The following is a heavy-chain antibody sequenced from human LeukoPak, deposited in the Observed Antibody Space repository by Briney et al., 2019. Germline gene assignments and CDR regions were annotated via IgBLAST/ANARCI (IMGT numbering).Heavy chain of an antibody. CDR1: GFTFSNYM. V-gene: IGHV3-30*04. J-gene: IGHJ4*02. CDR3: ARVQGGGYRTADY. D-gene: IGHD6-19*01. Sequence: GGSLRLSCAASGFTFSNYMMHWVRLAPGKGLDWVAVILENGSYQYYADSVKGRFTISRDNSKNTLFLQMNSLRGEDSAIYFCARVQGGGYRTADYWGQGTLVTVSS. CDR2: ILENGSYQ.